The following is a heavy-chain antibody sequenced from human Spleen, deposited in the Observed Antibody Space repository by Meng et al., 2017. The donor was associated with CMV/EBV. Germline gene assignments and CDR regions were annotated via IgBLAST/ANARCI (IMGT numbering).Heavy chain of an antibody. V-gene: IGHV3-23*01. CDR3: AKAFTRSSSWYRVGGNYYYYGMDV. D-gene: IGHD6-13*01. CDR2: ISGSGGST. J-gene: IGHJ6*02. Sequence: GESLKISCAASGFTFSSYAMSWVRQAPGKGLEWVSAISGSGGSTYYADSVKGRFTISRDNSKNTLYLQMNSLRAEDTAVYYCAKAFTRSSSWYRVGGNYYYYGMDVWGQGTTVTVSS. CDR1: GFTFSSYA.